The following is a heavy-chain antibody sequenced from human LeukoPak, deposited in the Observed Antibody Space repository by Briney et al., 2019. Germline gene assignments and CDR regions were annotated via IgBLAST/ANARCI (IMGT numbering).Heavy chain of an antibody. D-gene: IGHD3-16*02. CDR2: IYYSGST. Sequence: PSETLSLTCTVSGASISSNNYYWSWIRQPPGKGLEWIGYIYYSGSTNYNPSLKSRVTISVDTSKNQFSLKLSSVTAADTAVYYCARGGYIWGSYRAYGMDVWGQGTTVTVSS. V-gene: IGHV4-61*05. CDR3: ARGGYIWGSYRAYGMDV. CDR1: GASISSNNYY. J-gene: IGHJ6*02.